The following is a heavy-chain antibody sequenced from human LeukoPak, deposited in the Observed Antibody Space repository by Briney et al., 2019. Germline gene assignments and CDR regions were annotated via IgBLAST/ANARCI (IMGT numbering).Heavy chain of an antibody. Sequence: SETLSLTCTVSGGSVSSGSYFWSWIRQPPGKGLEWIGYIFCNGETNYNPSLTSRLTLSIDASKNHFSLKLTSVTAADTGVYYCARDGGQGSGWSTIDYWGQGTLVTVSS. D-gene: IGHD6-19*01. CDR2: IFCNGET. CDR1: GGSVSSGSYF. V-gene: IGHV4-61*03. J-gene: IGHJ4*02. CDR3: ARDGGQGSGWSTIDY.